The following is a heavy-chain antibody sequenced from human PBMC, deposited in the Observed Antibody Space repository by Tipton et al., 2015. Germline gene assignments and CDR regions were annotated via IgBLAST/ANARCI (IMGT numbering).Heavy chain of an antibody. J-gene: IGHJ6*02. V-gene: IGHV4-59*01. Sequence: TLSLTCSVSSDSISKYYWSWIRQPPGKELEWIGYILYSGSTNYNPSLKSRVTISVDTSKNRFSLKLSSVTAADTAVYYCARDLEHGMDVWGHGTTVTVSS. D-gene: IGHD5-24*01. CDR1: SDSISKYY. CDR3: ARDLEHGMDV. CDR2: ILYSGST.